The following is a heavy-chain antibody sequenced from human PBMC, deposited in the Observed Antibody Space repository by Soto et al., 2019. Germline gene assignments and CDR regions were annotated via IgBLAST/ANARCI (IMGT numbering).Heavy chain of an antibody. J-gene: IGHJ3*02. CDR1: GYTFINYY. D-gene: IGHD2-15*01. Sequence: ASVKVSCKASGYTFINYYIHWARQAPGQGLEWMGMINPSGGSTTYAQKFQGRVTMTRDTSTSTVYMELSSLKSEDTAVYYCARLRGGSHDVFDIWGQGTMVTVSS. V-gene: IGHV1-46*01. CDR2: INPSGGST. CDR3: ARLRGGSHDVFDI.